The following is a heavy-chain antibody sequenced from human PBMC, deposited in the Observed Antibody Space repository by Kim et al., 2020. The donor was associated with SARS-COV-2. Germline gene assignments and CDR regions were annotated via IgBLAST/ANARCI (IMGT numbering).Heavy chain of an antibody. V-gene: IGHV3-74*01. J-gene: IGHJ4*02. D-gene: IGHD6-19*01. Sequence: KTYADSVKVRFTISRDNAQNTLYLQMNRLRAEDTAVYYCARSRGAGFDFWGLGTLVTVSS. CDR3: ARSRGAGFDF. CDR2: K.